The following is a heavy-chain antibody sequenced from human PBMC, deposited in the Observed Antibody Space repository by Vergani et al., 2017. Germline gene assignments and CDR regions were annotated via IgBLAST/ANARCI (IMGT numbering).Heavy chain of an antibody. V-gene: IGHV2-70*01. D-gene: IGHD6-19*01. Sequence: QVTLRESGPALVKPTQTLTLTCTFSGFSLSTSGMCVSWIRQPPGKALEWLALIDWDDDKYYSTSLKTRLTISKDTSKNQVVLTMTNMDPVDTATYYCERVHIAVAGDAFDIWGQGTMVTGSS. CDR3: ERVHIAVAGDAFDI. CDR1: GFSLSTSGMC. J-gene: IGHJ3*02. CDR2: IDWDDDK.